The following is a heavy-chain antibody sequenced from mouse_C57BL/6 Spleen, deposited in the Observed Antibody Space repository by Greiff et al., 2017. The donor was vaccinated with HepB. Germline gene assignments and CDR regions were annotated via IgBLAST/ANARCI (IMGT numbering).Heavy chain of an antibody. D-gene: IGHD2-3*01. V-gene: IGHV2-2*01. CDR1: GFSLTSYG. CDR2: IWSGGST. CDR3: ARNDGYSLNYAMDY. Sequence: QVQLQQSGPGLVQPSQSLSITCTVSGFSLTSYGVHWVRQSPGKGLEWLGVIWSGGSTDYNAAFISRLSISKDNSKSQVCFKMNSLQADDTAIYYCARNDGYSLNYAMDYWGQGTSVTVSS. J-gene: IGHJ4*01.